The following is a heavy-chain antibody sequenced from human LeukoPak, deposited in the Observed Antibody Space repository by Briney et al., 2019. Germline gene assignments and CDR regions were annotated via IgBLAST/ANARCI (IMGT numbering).Heavy chain of an antibody. J-gene: IGHJ4*02. CDR3: ARVVYDYVWGSYPVLDY. CDR1: GYTFTGYY. CDR2: INPNSGGT. V-gene: IGHV1-2*02. D-gene: IGHD3-16*01. Sequence: ASVKVSCKASGYTFTGYYMHWVRQAPGQGLEWMEWINPNSGGTNYAQKFQGRVTMTRDTSISTAYMELSRLRSDDTAVYYCARVVYDYVWGSYPVLDYWGQGTLVTVSS.